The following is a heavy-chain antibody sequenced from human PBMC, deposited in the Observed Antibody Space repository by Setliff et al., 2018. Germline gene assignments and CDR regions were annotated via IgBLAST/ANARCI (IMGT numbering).Heavy chain of an antibody. D-gene: IGHD1-1*01. J-gene: IGHJ4*02. V-gene: IGHV4-34*01. CDR2: ISHSGST. CDR1: GGSFSTYY. CDR3: ARDMGQPYYFES. Sequence: PSETLSLTCAVYGGSFSTYYWSWIRQPPGKGLGWIGEISHSGSTNYNPSLKSRVTMSVDTSKRQFSLKLGSATAADTAVYYCARDMGQPYYFESWGLGTLVTVSS.